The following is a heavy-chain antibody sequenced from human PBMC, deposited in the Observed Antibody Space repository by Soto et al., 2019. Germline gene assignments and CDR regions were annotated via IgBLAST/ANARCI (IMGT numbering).Heavy chain of an antibody. CDR3: AREDLGYCSGGSCARRNYYYYYMDV. CDR1: GFTFSSYG. Sequence: GGSLRLSCAASGFTFSSYGMHWVRQAPGKGLEWVAVIWYDGSNKYYADSVKGRFTISRDNSKNTLYLQMNSLRAEDTAVYYCAREDLGYCSGGSCARRNYYYYYMDVWGKGTTVTVSS. D-gene: IGHD2-15*01. J-gene: IGHJ6*03. CDR2: IWYDGSNK. V-gene: IGHV3-33*01.